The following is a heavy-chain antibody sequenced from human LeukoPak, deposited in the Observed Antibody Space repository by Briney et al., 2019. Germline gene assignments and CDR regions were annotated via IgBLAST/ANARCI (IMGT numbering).Heavy chain of an antibody. Sequence: SVKVSCKASGGTFTSYAISWVRQAPGQGLEWMGGIIPIFGIANYAQKFQGRVTITTDESTRTAYMELSSTRSEDTAVYYCARGVNYYDRLDAFDIWGQGRMVTVSS. D-gene: IGHD3-22*01. CDR1: GGTFTSYA. CDR2: IIPIFGIA. CDR3: ARGVNYYDRLDAFDI. J-gene: IGHJ3*02. V-gene: IGHV1-69*05.